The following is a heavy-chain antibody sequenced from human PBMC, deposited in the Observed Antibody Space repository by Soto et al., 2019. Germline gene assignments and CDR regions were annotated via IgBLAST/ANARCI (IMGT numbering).Heavy chain of an antibody. D-gene: IGHD3-9*01. Sequence: QVQLVQSGTEARKPGSSVKVSCETSGGNFNNYGFNWVRQVPGQRLEWMGGIIPMFGIVMVGQVFQPRVAFTAGQSPAKACLQPTRLVSGDTAGFYCAGEVGGTGLQFWGQGTLDIVSS. CDR3: AGEVGGTGLQF. V-gene: IGHV1-69*12. CDR1: GGNFNNYG. J-gene: IGHJ4*02. CDR2: IIPMFGIV.